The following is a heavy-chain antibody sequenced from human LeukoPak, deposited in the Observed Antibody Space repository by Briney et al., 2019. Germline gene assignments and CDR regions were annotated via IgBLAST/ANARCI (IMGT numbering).Heavy chain of an antibody. V-gene: IGHV3-66*04. Sequence: GGSLRLSCAASGFTVSSNYMSWVRQAPGKGLEWVSDIYSGGSKYYADSLKGRFTISRDNSKNTLYLQMNSLRAEDTAVYYCAGQYYYYSSGYSHYWGQGTLVTVSS. D-gene: IGHD3-22*01. CDR1: GFTVSSNY. CDR2: IYSGGSK. CDR3: AGQYYYYSSGYSHY. J-gene: IGHJ4*02.